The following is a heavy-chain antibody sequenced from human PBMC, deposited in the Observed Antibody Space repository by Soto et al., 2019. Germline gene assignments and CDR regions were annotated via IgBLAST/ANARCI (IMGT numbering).Heavy chain of an antibody. V-gene: IGHV3-30*18. CDR1: GFTFSNYA. CDR2: ISKDGSNK. Sequence: QVQLVESGGGVVQPGRSLRLSCAVSGFTFSNYAMHWVRQAPGKGLEWVAVISKDGSNKYYGEFVRGRFTISRDSSKNTLYLQMYSLREEDTAVYYCAKETGPQGGYDYWGQGTLVTVSS. J-gene: IGHJ4*02. CDR3: AKETGPQGGYDY. D-gene: IGHD2-15*01.